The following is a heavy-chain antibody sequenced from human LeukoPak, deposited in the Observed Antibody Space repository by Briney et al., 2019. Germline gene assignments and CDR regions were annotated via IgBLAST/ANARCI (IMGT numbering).Heavy chain of an antibody. V-gene: IGHV4-4*02. CDR3: ARDPAVAGTERIYFYY. Sequence: SETLSLTCTVSGGSISSSNWWSWVRQSPGKGLEWIGQVYHSGGTIYNPSLKSRVTISVDQSKNQFSLKLTSVTAADTAVYYCARDPAVAGTERIYFYYWGQATLVTVSS. CDR1: GGSISSSNW. CDR2: VYHSGGT. D-gene: IGHD6-13*01. J-gene: IGHJ4*02.